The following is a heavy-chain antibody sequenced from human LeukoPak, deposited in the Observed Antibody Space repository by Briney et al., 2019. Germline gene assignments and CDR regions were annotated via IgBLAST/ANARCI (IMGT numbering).Heavy chain of an antibody. V-gene: IGHV3-15*01. CDR2: TKTNADGGTA. CDR3: TIENYYYFYGMDV. J-gene: IGHJ6*02. CDR1: GXTLRHAW. Sequence: KSGGSLRLSCVASGXTLRHAWVSWVRQGPGKGLEWVARTKTNADGGTADYAAPVKGRFTISRDDSKNTLHLQMNSLKTEDTAVYYCTIENYYYFYGMDVWGQGTTVTVS.